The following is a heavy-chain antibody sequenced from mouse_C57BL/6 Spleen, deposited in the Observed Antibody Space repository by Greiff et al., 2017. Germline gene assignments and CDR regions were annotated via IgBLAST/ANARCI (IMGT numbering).Heavy chain of an antibody. Sequence: EVKLMESGGGLVQPGGSLKLSCAASGFTFSDYYMYWVRQTPEKRLEWVAYISNGGGSTYYPDTVKGRFTISRDNAKNTLYLQMSRLKSEDTAMYYCARGGGSSSWYFDVWGTGTTVTVSS. J-gene: IGHJ1*03. CDR1: GFTFSDYY. CDR2: ISNGGGST. V-gene: IGHV5-12*01. D-gene: IGHD1-1*01. CDR3: ARGGGSSSWYFDV.